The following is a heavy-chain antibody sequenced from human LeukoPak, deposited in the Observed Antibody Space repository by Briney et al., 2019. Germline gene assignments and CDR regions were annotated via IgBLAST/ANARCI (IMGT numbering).Heavy chain of an antibody. Sequence: SETLSLTCTVSGGSISSGGYYWSWIRQPPGKGLEWIGYIYHSGSTYYNPSLKSRVTISVDRSKNQFSLKLSSVTAADTAVYYCARAPVRSYGSGNYFDYWGQGTLVTVSS. J-gene: IGHJ4*02. V-gene: IGHV4-30-2*01. CDR3: ARAPVRSYGSGNYFDY. CDR2: IYHSGST. CDR1: GGSISSGGYY. D-gene: IGHD5-18*01.